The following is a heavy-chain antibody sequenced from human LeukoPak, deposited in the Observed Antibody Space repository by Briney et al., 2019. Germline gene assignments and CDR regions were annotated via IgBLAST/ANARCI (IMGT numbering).Heavy chain of an antibody. V-gene: IGHV3-74*01. Sequence: GGSLRLSCAVSGFTFSSYWMHWVRQAPGKGLVWVSRISSDESSTSYADSVKGRFTISRDNAKSTLYLHMNSLRAEDTAVYYCARTIAGAGSYYGGTGFDYWGQGTLVTASS. J-gene: IGHJ4*02. D-gene: IGHD6-19*01. CDR2: ISSDESST. CDR1: GFTFSSYW. CDR3: ARTIAGAGSYYGGTGFDY.